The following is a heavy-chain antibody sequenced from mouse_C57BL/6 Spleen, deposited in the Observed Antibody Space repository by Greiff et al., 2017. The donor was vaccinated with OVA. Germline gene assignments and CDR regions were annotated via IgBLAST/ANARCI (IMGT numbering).Heavy chain of an antibody. CDR2: REKEEREK. CDR3: ARLLRDYAMDY. Sequence: QVQLQQPGAELVMPGASVKLSCKASGYPFTSYWMHWVKQRPGQGLEWRGEREKEEREKNDNQKFKGQSTLTVDKSSSTAYMQLSSLTSEDSAVYYCARLLRDYAMDYWGQGTSVTVSS. V-gene: IGHV1-69*01. CDR1: GYPFTSYW. J-gene: IGHJ4*01. D-gene: IGHD1-1*01.